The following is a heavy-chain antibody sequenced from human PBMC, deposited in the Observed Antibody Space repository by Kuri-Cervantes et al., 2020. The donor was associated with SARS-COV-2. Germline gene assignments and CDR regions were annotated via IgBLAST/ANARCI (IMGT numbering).Heavy chain of an antibody. CDR3: ARDMHYVRH. CDR1: GFTFSSYG. D-gene: IGHD4-17*01. Sequence: LSLTCAASGFTFSSYGMHWVRQAPGKGLEWVAVISYDGSNKYYADSVKGRFTISRDNAKNSLYLQMNSLRAEDTAVYYCARDMHYVRHWGQGTLVTVSS. J-gene: IGHJ4*02. CDR2: ISYDGSNK. V-gene: IGHV3-30*03.